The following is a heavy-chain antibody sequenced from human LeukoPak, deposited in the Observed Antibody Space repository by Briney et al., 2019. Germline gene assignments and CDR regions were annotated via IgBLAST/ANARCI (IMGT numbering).Heavy chain of an antibody. CDR3: ARWYGGATTQYFDD. V-gene: IGHV4-59*01. D-gene: IGHD1-26*01. CDR2: IYYSGST. CDR1: GGSISSYY. Sequence: SETLSLTCTVSGGSISSYYWSWIRQPPGKGLEWIGYIYYSGSTNYNPSLKSRVTMSVDTSKNQFSLKLSSVTAADTAIYYCARWYGGATTQYFDDWGQGTLVTVSS. J-gene: IGHJ4*02.